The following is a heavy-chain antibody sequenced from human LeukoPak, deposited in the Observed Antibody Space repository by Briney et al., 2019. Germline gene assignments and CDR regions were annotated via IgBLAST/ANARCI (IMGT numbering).Heavy chain of an antibody. J-gene: IGHJ1*01. V-gene: IGHV4-39*07. D-gene: IGHD3-22*01. CDR2: INHSGST. CDR3: ARVYYYDSSGYYRVEYFQH. Sequence: SETLSLTCTVSGGSISSSSYYWSWIRQPPGKGLEWIGEINHSGSTNYNPSLKSRVTISVDTSKNQFSLKLSSVTAADTAVYYCARVYYYDSSGYYRVEYFQHWGQGTLVTVSS. CDR1: GGSISSSSYY.